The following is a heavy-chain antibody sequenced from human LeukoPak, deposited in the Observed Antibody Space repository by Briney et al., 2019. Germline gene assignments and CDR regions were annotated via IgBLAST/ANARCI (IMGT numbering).Heavy chain of an antibody. CDR2: VYPGDSDT. J-gene: IGHJ4*02. Sequence: GESLKISCKGSGYSFTSYWIGWVRQMPGKGLEWMGIVYPGDSDTRYSPSFQGQVTISADKSISTAYLQWSSLKASDTAMYYCARQTHRVSYYDSNGYDNWGQGTLVTVSS. CDR1: GYSFTSYW. CDR3: ARQTHRVSYYDSNGYDN. D-gene: IGHD3-22*01. V-gene: IGHV5-51*01.